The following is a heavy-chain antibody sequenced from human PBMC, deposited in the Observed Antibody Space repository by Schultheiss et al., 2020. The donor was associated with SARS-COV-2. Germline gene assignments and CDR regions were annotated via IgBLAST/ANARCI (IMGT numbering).Heavy chain of an antibody. D-gene: IGHD7-27*01. V-gene: IGHV4-59*01. J-gene: IGHJ4*02. Sequence: SETLSLTCTVSGGSISSYYWSWIRQHPGKGLEWIGYIYYSGSTNYNPSLKSRVTISVDTSKNQFSLKLSSVTAADTAVYYCARREVLGIRSYYFDYWGQGTLVTVSS. CDR1: GGSISSYY. CDR3: ARREVLGIRSYYFDY. CDR2: IYYSGST.